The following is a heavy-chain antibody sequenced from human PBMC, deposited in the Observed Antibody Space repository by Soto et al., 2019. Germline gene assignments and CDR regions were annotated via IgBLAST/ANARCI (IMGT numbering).Heavy chain of an antibody. D-gene: IGHD2-21*02. V-gene: IGHV2-5*02. CDR1: GFSLSTSGVG. CDR3: IQSRCGGDCLQSYASHYYYGMDV. J-gene: IGHJ6*02. Sequence: QITLKESGPTLVKPTQTLTLTCTFSGFSLSTSGVGVGWIRQPPGKALEWLALIYWDDDKRYSPSLRSRLTISKGPSQKQVVITRTNLDPVDTATYYCIQSRCGGDCLQSYASHYYYGMDVWGQGTTVTVSS. CDR2: IYWDDDK.